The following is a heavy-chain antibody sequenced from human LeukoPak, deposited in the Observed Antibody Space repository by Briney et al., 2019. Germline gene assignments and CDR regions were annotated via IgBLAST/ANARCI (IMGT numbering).Heavy chain of an antibody. CDR1: GFTFSSHD. D-gene: IGHD6-19*01. CDR2: ISGSGANT. Sequence: PGGSLRLSCAASGFTFSSHDMSWVRQAPGKGLEWVSAISGSGANTYYADSVKGRFTVSRDNSKNTLYLQMNSLRVEDTAVYYCAKDLAVAGDSFEYRGHGTLVTVSS. CDR3: AKDLAVAGDSFEY. J-gene: IGHJ4*01. V-gene: IGHV3-23*01.